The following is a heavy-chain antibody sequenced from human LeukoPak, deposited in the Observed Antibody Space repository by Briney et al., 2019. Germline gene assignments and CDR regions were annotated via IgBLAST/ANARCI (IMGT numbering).Heavy chain of an antibody. CDR2: ISGSSSYI. Sequence: GGSLRLSCAASGFTFDDYAMNWVRQAPGKGLEWVSSISGSSSYIYYADSVKGRFTISRDNSKNTLYLQMNSLRAEDTALYYCAKEAHYPHMGTYLVTIDSWGQGTLVTVSS. V-gene: IGHV3-23*01. CDR1: GFTFDDYA. CDR3: AKEAHYPHMGTYLVTIDS. J-gene: IGHJ4*02. D-gene: IGHD3-9*01.